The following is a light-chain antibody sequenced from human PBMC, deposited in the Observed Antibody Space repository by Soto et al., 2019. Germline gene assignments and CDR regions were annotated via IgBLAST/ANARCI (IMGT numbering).Light chain of an antibody. CDR1: QGIGSW. V-gene: IGKV1-12*01. CDR2: AAS. J-gene: IGKJ4*01. CDR3: QQAHSYPLT. Sequence: DIQMTQSPSSVSASVRDRGTITCRASQGIGSWLAWYQQKPGKAPELLIYAASNLQSGVPSRFSGSGFGTDFTLTISSLQPEDFATYYCQQAHSYPLTFGGGTKVELK.